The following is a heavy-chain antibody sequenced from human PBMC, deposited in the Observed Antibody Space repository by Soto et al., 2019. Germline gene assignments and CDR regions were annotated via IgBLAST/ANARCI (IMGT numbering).Heavy chain of an antibody. V-gene: IGHV1-18*01. J-gene: IGHJ4*02. Sequence: RPTEKLSCKISGYTFNRYTIAWAREAPGQGLEWLGWISPDDGNTEYEKKFQGRVTMTADTLTNNAYLELRSLKSDDTAIYYCARVEAPFGESLHWGQGTPVTVSS. D-gene: IGHD3-10*01. CDR1: GYTFNRYT. CDR3: ARVEAPFGESLH. CDR2: ISPDDGNT.